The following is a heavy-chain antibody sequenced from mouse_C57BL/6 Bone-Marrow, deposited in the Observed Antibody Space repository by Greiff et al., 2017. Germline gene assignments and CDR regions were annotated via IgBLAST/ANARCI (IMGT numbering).Heavy chain of an antibody. CDR2: IDPSDSYT. Sequence: QVQLQQPGAELVMPGASVKLSCKASGYTFTSYWMHWVKQRPGQGLEWIGEIDPSDSYTNYNQKFKGKSTLTVDKSSSTAYMQLSSLTSEDSAVYYCARFTTDVGGTGTTVTVSS. CDR3: ARFTTDV. D-gene: IGHD1-1*01. V-gene: IGHV1-69*01. CDR1: GYTFTSYW. J-gene: IGHJ1*03.